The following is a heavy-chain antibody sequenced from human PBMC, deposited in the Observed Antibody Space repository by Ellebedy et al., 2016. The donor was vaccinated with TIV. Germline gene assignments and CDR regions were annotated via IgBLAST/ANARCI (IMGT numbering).Heavy chain of an antibody. CDR2: ISHYGRNT. CDR3: AKGGDQCCSGGTCYCIDY. D-gene: IGHD2-15*01. Sequence: GESLKISCAGSGFSFRTDAMHWVRQAPGKGLEWVAVISHYGRNTYYVDSVQCRFTISRDNFKNTVYLQMNSLRVEDTAVYYCAKGGDQCCSGGTCYCIDYWGQGTLVSVSS. J-gene: IGHJ4*02. V-gene: IGHV3-30*18. CDR1: GFSFRTDA.